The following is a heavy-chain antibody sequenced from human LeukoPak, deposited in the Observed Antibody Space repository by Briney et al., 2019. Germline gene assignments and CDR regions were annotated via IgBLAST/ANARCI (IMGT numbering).Heavy chain of an antibody. CDR2: IWYDGSNK. CDR1: GFTFCSFG. CDR3: ARDDTVYFDY. Sequence: GGSVRLSCAASGFTFCSFGMLGVRQAPDKGLEWVAIIWYDGSNKFYADSVKGRFTISRDNSKNTLYLQMNSLRAEDTAVYYCARDDTVYFDYWGQGTLVTVSS. J-gene: IGHJ4*02. V-gene: IGHV3-33*01. D-gene: IGHD2-2*02.